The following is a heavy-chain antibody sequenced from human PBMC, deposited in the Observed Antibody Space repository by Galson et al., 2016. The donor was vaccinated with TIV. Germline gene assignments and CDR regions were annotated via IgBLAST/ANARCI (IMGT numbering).Heavy chain of an antibody. D-gene: IGHD3-10*01. CDR1: GYMFSSYG. J-gene: IGHJ2*01. V-gene: IGHV3-30*02. CDR2: IQYDGSNK. Sequence: SLRLSCAVSGYMFSSYGMHWVRQAPGRGLEWVAFIQYDGSNKYYADSVKGRFTISRDNSMNTLYLQMNSLRAEDTAVYYCAKDSGSYFSHWYFDLWGRGTLVTVSS. CDR3: AKDSGSYFSHWYFDL.